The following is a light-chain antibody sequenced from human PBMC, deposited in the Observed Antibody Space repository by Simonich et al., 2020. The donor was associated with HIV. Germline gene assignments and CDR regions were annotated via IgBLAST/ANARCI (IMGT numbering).Light chain of an antibody. CDR1: SSNIGAGYE. Sequence: QSVLTQPPSVSGAPGQRVTISCTGSSSNIGAGYEVHWYQQLPGTAPKLLIYGNNNRPSGVPDRFAGSKSGTSASLAITGLQAEDEADYYCQSYDSSLSALFGGGTKLTVL. CDR2: GNN. J-gene: IGLJ2*01. CDR3: QSYDSSLSAL. V-gene: IGLV1-40*01.